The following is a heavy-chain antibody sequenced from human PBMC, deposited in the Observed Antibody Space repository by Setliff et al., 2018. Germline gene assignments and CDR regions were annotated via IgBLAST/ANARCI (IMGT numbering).Heavy chain of an antibody. D-gene: IGHD2-15*01. CDR2: IYYSGST. J-gene: IGHJ4*02. CDR1: GGSISSSIYY. Sequence: SETLSLTCSVSGGSISSSIYYWGWIRQPPGKGLEWIGSIYYSGSTYYSPSLKRRVTISVDTSKNQFSLKLSSVTAADTAVYYCARDSGALGYCTGGICYDYWGQGTLVTVSS. CDR3: ARDSGALGYCTGGICYDY. V-gene: IGHV4-39*07.